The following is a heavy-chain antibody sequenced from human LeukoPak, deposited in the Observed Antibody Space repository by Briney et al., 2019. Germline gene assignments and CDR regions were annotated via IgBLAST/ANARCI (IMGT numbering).Heavy chain of an antibody. CDR3: ARGGVVPAAPEVRDYYYGMDV. CDR2: IGTAGDT. J-gene: IGHJ6*02. D-gene: IGHD2-2*01. V-gene: IGHV3-13*01. CDR1: GFTFRSYD. Sequence: GGSLRLSCAASGFTFRSYDMHWVRQATGKGLEWVSAIGTAGDTYYPGSVKGRFTISRENTKNSLYLQTNSLTAGHTAVYYCARGGVVPAAPEVRDYYYGMDVWGQGTTVTVSS.